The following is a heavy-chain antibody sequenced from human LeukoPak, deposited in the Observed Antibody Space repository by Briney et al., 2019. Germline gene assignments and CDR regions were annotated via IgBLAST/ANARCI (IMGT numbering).Heavy chain of an antibody. CDR1: GDSLNAYY. V-gene: IGHV4-59*01. D-gene: IGHD2-21*02. J-gene: IGHJ5*02. Sequence: SETLSLTCTVSGDSLNAYYWTWIRQIPGKGLEWIGFVAYSGSSNYNPSLKSRVSISIDTSKNQFSLALTSVTPADTAVYYCARVVRGVVTSNWFDPWGQGTLVTVSS. CDR2: VAYSGSS. CDR3: ARVVRGVVTSNWFDP.